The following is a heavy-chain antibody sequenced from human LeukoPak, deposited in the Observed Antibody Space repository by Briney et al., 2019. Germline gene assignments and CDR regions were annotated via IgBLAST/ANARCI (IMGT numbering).Heavy chain of an antibody. CDR1: GFTFSAYA. V-gene: IGHV4-4*09. J-gene: IGHJ3*02. D-gene: IGHD5-24*01. CDR2: MYTSGST. Sequence: PGGSLRLSCTASGFTFSAYAMMWVRQPPGKGLEWVGYMYTSGSTHYNPSLKSRVTMSLDTSKNQFSLRLSSVTAADTAVFYCARHRAEMATITDDAFDMWGLGTMVTVSS. CDR3: ARHRAEMATITDDAFDM.